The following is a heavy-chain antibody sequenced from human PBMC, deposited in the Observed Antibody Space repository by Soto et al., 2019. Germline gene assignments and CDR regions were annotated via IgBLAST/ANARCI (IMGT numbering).Heavy chain of an antibody. CDR3: AKDPNDSSGYYLSYFDY. D-gene: IGHD3-22*01. CDR2: ISGSGGST. CDR1: GFTFSSYA. V-gene: IGHV3-23*01. J-gene: IGHJ4*02. Sequence: EVQLLESGGGLVQPGGSLRLSCAASGFTFSSYAMSWVRQAPGKGLEWVSAISGSGGSTYYADSVKGRFTISRDNSKNTLYLQMNSLRGEDTAVYYCAKDPNDSSGYYLSYFDYWGQGTLVTVSS.